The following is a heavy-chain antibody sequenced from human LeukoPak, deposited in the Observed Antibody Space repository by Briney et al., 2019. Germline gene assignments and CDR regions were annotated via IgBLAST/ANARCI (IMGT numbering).Heavy chain of an antibody. CDR2: IYYSGST. Sequence: KPSETLSLTCTVSGGSISSSSYYWGWIRQPPGKGLEWIGSIYYSGSTYYNPSLKGRVTISVDTSKNQFSLKLSSVTAADTAVYYCARSCRLGGCDILKYSSGSPPGRSELPRGSNWFDPWGQGTLVTVSS. J-gene: IGHJ5*02. CDR3: ARSCRLGGCDILKYSSGSPPGRSELPRGSNWFDP. CDR1: GGSISSSSYY. V-gene: IGHV4-39*01. D-gene: IGHD6-19*01.